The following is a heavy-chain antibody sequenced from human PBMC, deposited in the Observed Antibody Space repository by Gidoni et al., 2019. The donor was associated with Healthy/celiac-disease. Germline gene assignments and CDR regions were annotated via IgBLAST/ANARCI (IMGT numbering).Heavy chain of an antibody. CDR3: ARDLDGCGDCYSGHSNWFDP. CDR1: GGTFSSYA. V-gene: IGHV1-69*06. J-gene: IGHJ5*01. D-gene: IGHD2-21*02. CDR2: ISPTFGTA. Sequence: QVQLVQSGAEVKKPGSSVKVSCKASGGTFSSYAISWVRRAPGPGLEGMGGISPTFGTANYAQKFQGRVTITADKSTSTAYMELSSLRSEDTAVYYCARDLDGCGDCYSGHSNWFDPWGQGTLVTVSS.